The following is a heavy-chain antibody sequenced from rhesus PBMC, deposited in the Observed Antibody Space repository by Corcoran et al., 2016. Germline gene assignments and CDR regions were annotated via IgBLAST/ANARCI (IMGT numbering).Heavy chain of an antibody. J-gene: IGHJ4*01. V-gene: IGHV4-81*01. CDR1: GGSISGHY. CDR2: VDGNNAGT. Sequence: QVQLQESGPGLVKPSETLSLTCTVSGGSISGHYWSWIRQPRGKGLEWIGKVDGNNAGTNYNPSLKIRGTISKDASKMQFSLKLSSVTAADTAVYYCARRWSDLDYWGQGVLVTVSS. CDR3: ARRWSDLDY. D-gene: IGHD3-22*01.